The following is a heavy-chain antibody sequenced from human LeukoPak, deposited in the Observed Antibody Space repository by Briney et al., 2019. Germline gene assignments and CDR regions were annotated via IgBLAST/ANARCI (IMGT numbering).Heavy chain of an antibody. D-gene: IGHD3-22*01. CDR1: GGPISRGGYS. CDR3: ASTYYYDSSGYYPSPYFDY. Sequence: PSEPLSLTCAVSGGPISRGGYSWSWIRQPPGKGLEWIGYIYHSGSTYYNPSLQSRVTISVDRSKNQFSLKLSSVTAADTAVYYCASTYYYDSSGYYPSPYFDYWGQGTLVTVSS. J-gene: IGHJ4*02. V-gene: IGHV4-30-2*01. CDR2: IYHSGST.